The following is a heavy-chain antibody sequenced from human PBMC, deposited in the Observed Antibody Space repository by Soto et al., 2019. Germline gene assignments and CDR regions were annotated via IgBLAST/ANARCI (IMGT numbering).Heavy chain of an antibody. D-gene: IGHD3-10*01. CDR3: VLWPLYYFDY. J-gene: IGHJ4*02. CDR2: ISGSGGST. V-gene: IGHV3-23*01. CDR1: GFTFSSYA. Sequence: EVQLLESGGGLVQPGGSLRLSGTASGFTFSSYAMSWVRQAPGKGLEWVSAISGSGGSTYYADSVKGRFTISRDNSKNTLYLQMNSLRAEDTAVYYCVLWPLYYFDYWGQGTLVTVSS.